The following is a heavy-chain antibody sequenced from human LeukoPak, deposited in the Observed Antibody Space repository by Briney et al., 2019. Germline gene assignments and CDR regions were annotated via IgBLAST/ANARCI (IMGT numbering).Heavy chain of an antibody. CDR3: ATSYDILTGPLDV. V-gene: IGHV1-69*05. CDR1: GGTFSSYA. Sequence: SVKVSCKASGGTFSSYAISWVRQAPGQGLEWMGGIIPIFGTANYAQKLQGRVTMTTDTSTSTAYMELRSLRSDDTAVYYCATSYDILTGPLDVWGQGTTVTVSS. D-gene: IGHD3-9*01. CDR2: IIPIFGTA. J-gene: IGHJ6*02.